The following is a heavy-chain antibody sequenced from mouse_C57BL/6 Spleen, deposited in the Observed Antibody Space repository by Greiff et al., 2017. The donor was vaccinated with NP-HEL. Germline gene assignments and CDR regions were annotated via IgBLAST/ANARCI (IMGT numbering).Heavy chain of an antibody. CDR3: EIAHYDYDGYYYAMDY. J-gene: IGHJ4*01. D-gene: IGHD2-4*01. CDR2: IHPSDSDT. V-gene: IGHV1-74*01. Sequence: QVQLQQPGAELVKPGASVKVSCKASGYTFTSYWMHWVKQRPGQGLEWIGRIHPSDSDTNYNQKIKGKATLTVNKSSSTAYMHLSSLTSEDSAVYYCEIAHYDYDGYYYAMDYWGQGTSVTVSS. CDR1: GYTFTSYW.